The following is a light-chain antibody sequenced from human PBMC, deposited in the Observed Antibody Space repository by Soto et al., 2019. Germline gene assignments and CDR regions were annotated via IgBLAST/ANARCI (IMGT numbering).Light chain of an antibody. CDR2: GES. J-gene: IGKJ1*01. CDR3: QQYNNWPQT. V-gene: IGKV3-15*01. Sequence: EIVMTQSPATLSVSPGERATLSCRATRSVSSNLAWYRQRPGQAPRLLIYGESTRATGIPARLSGSRFGTEFTLNISGLQSADFSIYYCQQYNNWPQTFGQGTKGEIK. CDR1: RSVSSN.